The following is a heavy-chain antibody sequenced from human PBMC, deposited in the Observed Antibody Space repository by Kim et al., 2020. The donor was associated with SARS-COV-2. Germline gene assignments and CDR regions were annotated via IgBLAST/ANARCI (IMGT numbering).Heavy chain of an antibody. V-gene: IGHV4-59*13. CDR3: ARGGYYDSGGYYADREYFQH. Sequence: SETLSLTCSVSGGSISSYYWSWIRQPPGKGLEWIGYIYYSGSTNYNPSLKSRVTISVDTSKNKFSLKLSSVTAADTAVYYCARGGYYDSGGYYADREYFQHWGQGTLLTVSS. J-gene: IGHJ1*01. CDR1: GGSISSYY. D-gene: IGHD3-22*01. CDR2: IYYSGST.